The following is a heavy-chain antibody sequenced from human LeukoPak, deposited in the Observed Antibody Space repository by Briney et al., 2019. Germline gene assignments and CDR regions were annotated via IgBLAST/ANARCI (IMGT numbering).Heavy chain of an antibody. Sequence: PGGSLRLSCAAPGFTVSSNYMSWVRQAPGKGLEWVSVIYSGGSTYYADSVKGRFTISRDNSKNTLYLQMNSLRAEDTAVYYCARERIVGDWDAFDIWGQGTMVTVSS. D-gene: IGHD1-26*01. CDR2: IYSGGST. CDR1: GFTVSSNY. CDR3: ARERIVGDWDAFDI. V-gene: IGHV3-53*05. J-gene: IGHJ3*02.